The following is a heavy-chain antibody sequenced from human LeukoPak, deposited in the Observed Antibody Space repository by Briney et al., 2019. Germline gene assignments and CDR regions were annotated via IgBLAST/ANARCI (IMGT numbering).Heavy chain of an antibody. CDR2: ISGSGIK. D-gene: IGHD3-22*01. J-gene: IGHJ3*02. V-gene: IGHV3-48*03. CDR3: AREGNYYDSSGYYLIDAFDI. CDR1: RFTFSSYE. Sequence: GGSLRLSCAASRFTFSSYEMNWVRQAPGKGLEWVSYISGSGIKHYADSVKGRFTISRDNAKNSLYLQMNSLRAEDTAVYYCAREGNYYDSSGYYLIDAFDIWGQGTMVTVSS.